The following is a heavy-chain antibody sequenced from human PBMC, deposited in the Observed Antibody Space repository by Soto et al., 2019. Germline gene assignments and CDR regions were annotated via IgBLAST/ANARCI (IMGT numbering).Heavy chain of an antibody. J-gene: IGHJ4*02. CDR3: ARVGATWRVSYYFDY. Sequence: ASVKVSCKASGGTFSSYAISWVRQAPGQGLEWMGGIIPIFGTANYAQKFQGRVTITADESTSTAYMELSSLRSEDTAVYYCARVGATWRVSYYFDYWGQGTLVTVSS. D-gene: IGHD1-26*01. CDR1: GGTFSSYA. CDR2: IIPIFGTA. V-gene: IGHV1-69*13.